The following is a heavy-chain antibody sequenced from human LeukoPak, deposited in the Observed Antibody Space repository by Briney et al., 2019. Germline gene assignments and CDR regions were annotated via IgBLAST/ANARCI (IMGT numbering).Heavy chain of an antibody. J-gene: IGHJ1*01. Sequence: SETLSLTCTISCASISSSYCTWIRQPAGEGLEWIGRISTGGGTTYNPSFKSRVTMSVDASKNQFSLNLTSVTAADTAVYYCARDQTYYVSSGYYYVTYFHHWGQGILVTVSS. CDR2: ISTGGGT. V-gene: IGHV4-4*07. CDR1: CASISSSY. CDR3: ARDQTYYVSSGYYYVTYFHH. D-gene: IGHD3-22*01.